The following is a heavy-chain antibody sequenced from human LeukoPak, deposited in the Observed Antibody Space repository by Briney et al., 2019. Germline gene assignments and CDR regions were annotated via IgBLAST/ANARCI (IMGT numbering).Heavy chain of an antibody. CDR1: GGSISSDY. CDR2: IYYSGST. V-gene: IGHV4-59*08. Sequence: SETLSLTCTVSGGSISSDYWSWIRQPPGKGLEWIGYIYYSGSTNYNPSLESRVTISVDTSKNQFSLTLSSVTAADTAVYYCARTITVAGKYYFDYWGQGTLVTVSS. J-gene: IGHJ4*02. CDR3: ARTITVAGKYYFDY. D-gene: IGHD6-19*01.